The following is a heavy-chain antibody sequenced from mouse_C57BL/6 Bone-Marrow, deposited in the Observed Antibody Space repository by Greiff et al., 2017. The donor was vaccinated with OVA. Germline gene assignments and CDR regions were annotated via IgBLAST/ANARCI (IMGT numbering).Heavy chain of an antibody. CDR3: ARSAYYSNYDYYAMDY. Sequence: EVQLQQSGPGLVKPSQSLSLTCSVTGYSITSGYYWNWIRQFPGNKLEWMGYISYDGSNNYNPSLKNRISITRDTSKNQFFLKLNSVTTEDTATYYCARSAYYSNYDYYAMDYWGQGTSVTVSS. D-gene: IGHD2-5*01. CDR1: GYSITSGYY. V-gene: IGHV3-6*01. CDR2: ISYDGSN. J-gene: IGHJ4*01.